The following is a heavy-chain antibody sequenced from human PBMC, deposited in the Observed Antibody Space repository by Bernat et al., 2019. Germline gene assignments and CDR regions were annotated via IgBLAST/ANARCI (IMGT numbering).Heavy chain of an antibody. CDR3: GRQAFDYDSSGYPRNY. V-gene: IGHV3-73*02. D-gene: IGHD3-22*01. CDR2: IRTKTNSYVT. Sequence: EVQLVESGGGLVQPGGSLKISCVASGFTFSGSAMHWVRQASGKGLEWVGRIRTKTNSYVTAYAASVKGRFTISRDDSENTAYLQMDSLKIEDTAVYYCGRQAFDYDSSGYPRNYWGQGTLVTVSS. J-gene: IGHJ4*02. CDR1: GFTFSGSA.